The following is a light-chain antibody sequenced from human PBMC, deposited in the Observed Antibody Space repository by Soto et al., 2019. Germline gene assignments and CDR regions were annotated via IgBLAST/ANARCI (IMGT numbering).Light chain of an antibody. V-gene: IGKV3D-20*01. CDR3: QQFGGSFS. CDR1: ESVSARY. Sequence: EIVLTQSPATLSLSPGERATLSCGASESVSARYLAWYQQKPGLAPRLLIYDASIRATGIPDRFSGRGSGTDFTLTISRLEPEDFAVYYCQQFGGSFSFGGGTKVDIK. CDR2: DAS. J-gene: IGKJ4*01.